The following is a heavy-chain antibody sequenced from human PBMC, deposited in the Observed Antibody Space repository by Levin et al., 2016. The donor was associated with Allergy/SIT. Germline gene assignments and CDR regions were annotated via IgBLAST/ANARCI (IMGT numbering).Heavy chain of an antibody. CDR1: GGSVSSGSYS. CDR3: ARDRPINGLDV. V-gene: IGHV4-61*10. CDR2: FYFTGNS. Sequence: SETLSLTCTVSGGSVSSGSYSWSWIRQPAGKRLEWIGRFYFTGNSNYNPSLKSRVTMSVDTSKNQFSLKLSSVTAADTAVYYCARDRPINGLDVWGQGTTVTVSS. J-gene: IGHJ6*02. D-gene: IGHD6-6*01.